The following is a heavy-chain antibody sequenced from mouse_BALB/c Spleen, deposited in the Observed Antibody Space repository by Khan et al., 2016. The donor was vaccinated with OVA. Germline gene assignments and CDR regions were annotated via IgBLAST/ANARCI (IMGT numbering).Heavy chain of an antibody. CDR1: GYSITSDYA. V-gene: IGHV3-2*02. CDR3: ARRYYYGHWYFDV. CDR2: ISYSGSA. J-gene: IGHJ1*01. D-gene: IGHD1-1*01. Sequence: EVKLLESGPGLVKPSQSLSLTCTVTGYSITSDYAWNWIRQFPGNKLEWMGYISYSGSANYNPSLKSRISITRDTSENQFFLQLNSVTTEDSATYYCARRYYYGHWYFDVGGAGTTVTVSS.